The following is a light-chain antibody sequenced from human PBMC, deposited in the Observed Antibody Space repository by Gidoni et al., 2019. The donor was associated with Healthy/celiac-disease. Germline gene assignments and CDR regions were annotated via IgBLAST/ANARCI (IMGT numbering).Light chain of an antibody. CDR3: QQYGSSPPEYT. CDR1: QRVSSSY. CDR2: GAS. V-gene: IGKV3-20*01. J-gene: IGKJ2*01. Sequence: EIVLTQSPGTLSLSPGERATLSCRASQRVSSSYLAWYQQKPGHAPRLLIYGASSRATGIPDRFSGSGSGTDFTLTISRLEPEDFAVYYCQQYGSSPPEYTFGQXIQAGDQT.